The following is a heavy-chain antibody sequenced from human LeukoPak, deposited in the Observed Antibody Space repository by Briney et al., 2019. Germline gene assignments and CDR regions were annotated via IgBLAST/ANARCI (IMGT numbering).Heavy chain of an antibody. CDR2: ISKSGDSS. J-gene: IGHJ3*02. CDR1: GFAFQFFE. Sequence: GGSLRLSCAASGFAFQFFEMHWVRQAPGRGLEWVSGISKSGDSSNYADTVKGRLTISRDNSKNTLYLQMNSLRAEDTALYYCAKRDSNNLDDAFDIWGQGTMVTVSS. D-gene: IGHD5-24*01. CDR3: AKRDSNNLDDAFDI. V-gene: IGHV3-23*01.